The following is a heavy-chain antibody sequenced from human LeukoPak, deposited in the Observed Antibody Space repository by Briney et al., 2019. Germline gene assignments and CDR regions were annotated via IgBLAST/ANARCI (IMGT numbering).Heavy chain of an antibody. CDR3: AKGGHDYTPSSW. D-gene: IGHD4-11*01. J-gene: IGHJ4*02. V-gene: IGHV3-23*01. CDR2: IKGGGGDP. CDR1: GFTFSTYA. Sequence: GGSLRLSCAASGFTFSTYAMGWVRQAPGKGLEWVSSIKGGGGDPFYADAVNGRFTISRDNSKNTLFLQLDSLRAEDTAVYYCAKGGHDYTPSSWWGQGTLVTVSP.